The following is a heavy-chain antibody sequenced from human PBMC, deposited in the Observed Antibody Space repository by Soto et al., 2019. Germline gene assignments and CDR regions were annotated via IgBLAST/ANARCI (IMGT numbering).Heavy chain of an antibody. CDR3: ARAAYYDKTSGAFDI. J-gene: IGHJ3*02. V-gene: IGHV3-53*01. CDR2: IYSGGST. Sequence: GEAVRLSCAASGFTVSSNYMSWVRQAPGKGLEWVSVIYSGGSTYYADSVKGRFTISRDNSKNTLYLQMNSLRAEDTAVYYCARAAYYDKTSGAFDIWVQGTMVTVSS. D-gene: IGHD3-3*01. CDR1: GFTVSSNY.